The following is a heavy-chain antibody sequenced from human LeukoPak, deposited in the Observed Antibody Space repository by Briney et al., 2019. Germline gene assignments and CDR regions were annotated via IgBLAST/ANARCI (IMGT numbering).Heavy chain of an antibody. V-gene: IGHV3-21*04. J-gene: IGHJ4*02. CDR1: GFIFSSYS. D-gene: IGHD1-26*01. CDR3: ARGPKVGATRGDY. Sequence: PGGSLRLSCAASGFIFSSYSMNWVRQAPGQGLGWVSSISSSRTYIYYADSVKGRFIISRDNAKNSLYLEMNSLRAEDTAMYYCARGPKVGATRGDYWGQGTLVTVSS. CDR2: ISSSRTYI.